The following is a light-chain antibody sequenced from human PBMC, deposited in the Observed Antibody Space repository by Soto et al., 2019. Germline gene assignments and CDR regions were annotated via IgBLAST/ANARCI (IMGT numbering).Light chain of an antibody. V-gene: IGKV1-27*01. J-gene: IGKJ4*01. CDR2: AAS. CDR1: QGISNY. CDR3: QKYNSAPRT. Sequence: DVQMTQAPSSLSASVGGRVTITCRASQGISNYLAWYQQKPGKVPKLLIYAASILQSGVPSRFSGSGSGTDFTLTISRLQPEDVATYYCQKYNSAPRTFGGGTKVEIK.